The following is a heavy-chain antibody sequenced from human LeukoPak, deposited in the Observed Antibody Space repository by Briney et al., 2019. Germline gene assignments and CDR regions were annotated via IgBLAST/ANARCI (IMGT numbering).Heavy chain of an antibody. D-gene: IGHD1-1*01. CDR3: TRLAGTYPPDY. V-gene: IGHV3-73*01. J-gene: IGHJ4*02. Sequence: GGSLRLSCAASGFTFSGSAMHWVRQASGKGLEWVGRIRSKANSYATAYAASVKGRFTISRDDSKNTAYLQMNSLKTEDTAVYYCTRLAGTYPPDYWDQGTLVTVSS. CDR2: IRSKANSYAT. CDR1: GFTFSGSA.